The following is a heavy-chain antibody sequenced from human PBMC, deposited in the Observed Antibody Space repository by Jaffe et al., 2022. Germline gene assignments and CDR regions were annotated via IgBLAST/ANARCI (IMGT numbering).Heavy chain of an antibody. CDR3: ARGAKYYDILTGYYGVTRGDY. J-gene: IGHJ4*02. CDR1: GGSFSGYY. D-gene: IGHD3-9*01. Sequence: QVQLQQWGAGLLKPSETLSLTCAVYGGSFSGYYWSWIRQPPGKGLEWIGEINHSGSTNYNPSLKSRVTISVDTSKNQFSLKLSSVTAADTAVYYCARGAKYYDILTGYYGVTRGDYWGQGTLVTVSS. V-gene: IGHV4-34*01. CDR2: INHSGST.